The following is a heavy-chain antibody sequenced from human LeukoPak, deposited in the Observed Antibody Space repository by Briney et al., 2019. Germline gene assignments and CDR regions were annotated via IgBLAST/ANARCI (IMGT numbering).Heavy chain of an antibody. J-gene: IGHJ4*02. D-gene: IGHD1-26*01. CDR1: GFIFSNYG. Sequence: GGSLRLSCAASGFIFSNYGMHWVRQAPGKGLEWVAFIRYDGSNKDYAESVKGRFTTSRDNTKNTLYLQVNTLRPEDTAVYYRAKGWDYYVDYWGQGTLVTVSS. CDR3: AKGWDYYVDY. CDR2: IRYDGSNK. V-gene: IGHV3-30*02.